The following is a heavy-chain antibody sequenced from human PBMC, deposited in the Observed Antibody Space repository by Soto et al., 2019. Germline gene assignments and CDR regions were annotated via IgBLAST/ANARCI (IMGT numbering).Heavy chain of an antibody. J-gene: IGHJ4*02. CDR2: IKSKTDGGTK. CDR3: TNDFWSGFDY. Sequence: EVQLVESGGGLVKPGGSLRLSCAASGFTFSNAWMSWVRQAPGKGLEWVGRIKSKTDGGTKDYAAPVKGRFTISRDDSKNTLYLQMNSLKTEDTAVYYYTNDFWSGFDYWGQGTLVTVSS. V-gene: IGHV3-15*01. D-gene: IGHD3-3*01. CDR1: GFTFSNAW.